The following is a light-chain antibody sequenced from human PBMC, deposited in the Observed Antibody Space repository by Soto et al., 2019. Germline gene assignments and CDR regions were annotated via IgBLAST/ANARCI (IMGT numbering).Light chain of an antibody. J-gene: IGKJ2*01. Sequence: DIVMTQSPDSLAVSLGERATINCKSSQSVLYSSNNKNYLAWYQQKPRQPPKLLIYWASTRESGVPDRFSGSGYGTDFTLTISSLQAEDVAVYYCQQYLNTPYTFGQGTKLEIQ. CDR3: QQYLNTPYT. V-gene: IGKV4-1*01. CDR2: WAS. CDR1: QSVLYSSNNKNY.